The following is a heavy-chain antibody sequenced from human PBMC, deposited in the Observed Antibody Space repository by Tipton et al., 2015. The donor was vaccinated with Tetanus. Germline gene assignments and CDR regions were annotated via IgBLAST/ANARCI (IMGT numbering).Heavy chain of an antibody. CDR2: VSDSGST. CDR1: GGSINSGGYF. V-gene: IGHV4-30-4*08. Sequence: LRLSCSVSGGSINSGGYFWSWIRQPPGKGLEWIGYVSDSGSTYSNPSLRSRIIISVDTSKNQFSLILSSVTAADTAVYYCARATPSGSYFVRYYSMDVWGQGTTVVVSS. CDR3: ARATPSGSYFVRYYSMDV. J-gene: IGHJ6*02. D-gene: IGHD3-22*01.